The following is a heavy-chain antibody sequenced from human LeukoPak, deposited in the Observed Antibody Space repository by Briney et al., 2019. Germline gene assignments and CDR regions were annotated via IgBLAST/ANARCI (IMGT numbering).Heavy chain of an antibody. CDR1: GFTFDDYG. CDR2: INWNGGST. D-gene: IGHD6-13*01. V-gene: IGHV3-20*04. J-gene: IGHJ4*02. Sequence: GGSLKLSCAASGFTFDDYGMSWVRQAPGEGLEWVSGINWNGGSTGYADSVKGRFTISRDNAKNSLYLQMNSLRAEDTALYYCARESIAAAGTSYDYWGQGTLVTVSS. CDR3: ARESIAAAGTSYDY.